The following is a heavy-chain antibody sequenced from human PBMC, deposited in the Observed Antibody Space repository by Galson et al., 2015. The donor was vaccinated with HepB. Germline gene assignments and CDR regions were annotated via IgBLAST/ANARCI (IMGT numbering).Heavy chain of an antibody. CDR1: GFTFSSYA. J-gene: IGHJ6*02. D-gene: IGHD5-18*01. CDR2: ISYDGSNK. Sequence: SLRLSCAASGFTFSSYAMHWVRQAPGKGLEWVAVISYDGSNKYYADSVKDRFTISRDNSKNTLYLQMNSLRAEDTAVYYCARDQGNGYPLLYGMDVWGQGTTVTVSS. V-gene: IGHV3-30*04. CDR3: ARDQGNGYPLLYGMDV.